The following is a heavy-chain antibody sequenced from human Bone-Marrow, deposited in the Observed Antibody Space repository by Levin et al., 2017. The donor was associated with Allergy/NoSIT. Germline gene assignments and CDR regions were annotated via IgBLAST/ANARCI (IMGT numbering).Heavy chain of an antibody. Sequence: PGGSLRLSCEDSGFGFLTYAMHWVRQAPGKGLEWVASISYDGSNKYGAESVRGRFTISRDNSKSTLYLHMDSLRTEDTAVYYCARGGVATANHFKSWGPGTLVIVSS. V-gene: IGHV3-30-3*01. CDR1: GFGFLTYA. CDR3: ARGGVATANHFKS. CDR2: ISYDGSNK. D-gene: IGHD5-12*01. J-gene: IGHJ4*02.